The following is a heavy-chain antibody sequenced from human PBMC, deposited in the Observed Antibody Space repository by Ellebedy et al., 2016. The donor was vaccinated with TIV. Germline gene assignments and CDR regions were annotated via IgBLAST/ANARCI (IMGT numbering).Heavy chain of an antibody. CDR2: ISIADDDT. CDR1: GFTFNNYA. J-gene: IGHJ4*02. CDR3: ARAVIGKEDFDY. V-gene: IGHV3-23*01. D-gene: IGHD3-10*01. Sequence: LSLTCVGSGFTFNNYAMNWVRQAPGKGLEWVSYISIADDDTRYADSVKGRFTISRDNSKNTLYLQMNSLTTEDTAVYYCARAVIGKEDFDYWGQGSLVSVSS.